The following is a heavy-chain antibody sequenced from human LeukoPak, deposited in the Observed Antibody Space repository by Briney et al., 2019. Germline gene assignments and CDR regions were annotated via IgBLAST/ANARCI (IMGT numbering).Heavy chain of an antibody. CDR1: GFTFSGYY. V-gene: IGHV1-2*02. Sequence: GASVKVSCKASGFTFSGYYIHWARQAPGQGLEWMGYINPHSGVTSFPQKFQGRVTLSTDTSISAAYMELSSLISDDTAMYYCVREGNEVLTKNFDHWGQGALVTVSS. J-gene: IGHJ4*02. CDR2: INPHSGVT. CDR3: VREGNEVLTKNFDH. D-gene: IGHD4/OR15-4a*01.